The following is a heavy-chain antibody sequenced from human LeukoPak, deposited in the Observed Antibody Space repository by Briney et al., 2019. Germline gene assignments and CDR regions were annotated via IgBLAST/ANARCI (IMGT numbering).Heavy chain of an antibody. J-gene: IGHJ4*02. D-gene: IGHD3-22*01. CDR1: GFTFSSYG. V-gene: IGHV3-33*06. Sequence: ESGGGVVQPGRSLRLSCAASGFTFSSYGMHWVRQAPGKGLEWVAVVWYGGSNKYYADSVKGRFTISRDNSKNTLYLQMNSLRAEDTAVYYCAKDWRASSGFIPFDYWGQGTLVTVSS. CDR3: AKDWRASSGFIPFDY. CDR2: VWYGGSNK.